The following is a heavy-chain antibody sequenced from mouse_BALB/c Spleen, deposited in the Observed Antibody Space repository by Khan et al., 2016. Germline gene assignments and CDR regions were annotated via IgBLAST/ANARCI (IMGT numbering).Heavy chain of an antibody. Sequence: VPLQESGPGLVKPSQSLSLTCTVTGYSITSDYAWNWIRQFPGNKLEWMGYIGYSGSTSYNPSLKSRISITRDSSKNQFFLQLNSVTTEDTATXYCALLRLAYWGQGTLVTVSA. V-gene: IGHV3-2*02. J-gene: IGHJ3*01. CDR2: IGYSGST. D-gene: IGHD1-2*01. CDR1: GYSITSDYA. CDR3: ALLRLAY.